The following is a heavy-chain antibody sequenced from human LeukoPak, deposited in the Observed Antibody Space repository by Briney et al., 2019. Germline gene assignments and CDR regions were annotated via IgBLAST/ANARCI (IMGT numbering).Heavy chain of an antibody. J-gene: IGHJ3*01. D-gene: IGHD1-14*01. CDR3: AKSRAPTADPDAFDV. CDR2: IRYGGSNE. Sequence: GGSLRLSCAASGFTFSSYGMHWVRQAPGKGLEWVAFIRYGGSNEYYADSVKGRFTISRDNSRNSLYLQMNRLRVEDSAMYYCAKSRAPTADPDAFDVWGQGTMVTVSS. V-gene: IGHV3-30*02. CDR1: GFTFSSYG.